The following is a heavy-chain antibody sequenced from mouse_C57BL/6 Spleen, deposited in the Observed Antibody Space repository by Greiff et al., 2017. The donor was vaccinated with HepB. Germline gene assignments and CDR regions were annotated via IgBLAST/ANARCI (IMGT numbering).Heavy chain of an antibody. CDR2: ISNGGGST. Sequence: EVQGVESGGGLVQPGGSLKLSCAASGFTFSDYYMYWVRQTPEKRLEWVAYISNGGGSTYYPDTVKGRFTISRDNAKNTLYLQMSRLKSEDTAMYYCARQLEAYWGQGTLVTVSA. J-gene: IGHJ3*01. CDR3: ARQLEAY. CDR1: GFTFSDYY. V-gene: IGHV5-12*01.